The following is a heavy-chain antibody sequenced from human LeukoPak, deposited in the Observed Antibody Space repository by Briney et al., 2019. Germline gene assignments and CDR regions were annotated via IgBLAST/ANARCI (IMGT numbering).Heavy chain of an antibody. CDR3: AREGVTHNWFDP. J-gene: IGHJ5*02. V-gene: IGHV4-59*01. CDR1: GGSISTYY. D-gene: IGHD4-11*01. Sequence: SGTLSLTCTVSGGSISTYYWSWIRQPPGKGLEWIGYIYYSGSTNYKPSLKSRATMSVDTSKNQFSLKLSSVTAADTAVYYCAREGVTHNWFDPWGQGTLVTVSS. CDR2: IYYSGST.